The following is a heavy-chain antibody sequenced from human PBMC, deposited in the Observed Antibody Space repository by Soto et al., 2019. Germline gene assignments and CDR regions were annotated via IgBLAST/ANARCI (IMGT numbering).Heavy chain of an antibody. D-gene: IGHD3-10*01. V-gene: IGHV5-51*01. J-gene: IGHJ4*02. Sequence: PGESLKISCKGSGYSFTKYWIGWVRQMPGKGLEWMGIIYPGDSDTRYSPSFQGQVTISADKSINTAYLQWSSLKASDNAMYYCAKTADSGSHYRPLIYFDYWGQGSLVTVSS. CDR3: AKTADSGSHYRPLIYFDY. CDR1: GYSFTKYW. CDR2: IYPGDSDT.